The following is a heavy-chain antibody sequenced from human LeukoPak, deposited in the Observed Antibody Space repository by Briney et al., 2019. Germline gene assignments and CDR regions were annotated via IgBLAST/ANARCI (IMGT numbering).Heavy chain of an antibody. CDR2: SIPVFGTA. Sequence: SVKVSCKASGGTFSKNAISWVRQAPGQGLEWMGRSIPVFGTANYAQKFQARLTITTDLSTSTVYMELTRLRSDDTAVYYCARERDGYNSSPFDYWGLGTLPTVSS. D-gene: IGHD5-24*01. CDR3: ARERDGYNSSPFDY. J-gene: IGHJ4*02. CDR1: GGTFSKNA. V-gene: IGHV1-69*05.